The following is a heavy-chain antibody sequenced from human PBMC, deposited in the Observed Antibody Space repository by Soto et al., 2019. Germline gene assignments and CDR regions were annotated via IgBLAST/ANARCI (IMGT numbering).Heavy chain of an antibody. J-gene: IGHJ6*02. D-gene: IGHD6-6*01. Sequence: QVHLVQSGAEVKKPGASVKVSCKASNETLTTYGISWVRQAPGQGLEWMGWVSGYSGHSSSAQEFQDRVIMTTDTSTNTAYMELRSLISDDSAVYFCARDSSSSGYYYGMDVWGQWTTVTVSS. V-gene: IGHV1-18*01. CDR3: ARDSSSSGYYYGMDV. CDR1: NETLTTYG. CDR2: VSGYSGHS.